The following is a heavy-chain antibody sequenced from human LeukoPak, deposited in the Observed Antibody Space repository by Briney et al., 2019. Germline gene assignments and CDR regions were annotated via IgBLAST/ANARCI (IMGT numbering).Heavy chain of an antibody. CDR3: ARRGFGEFNLVPLDY. V-gene: IGHV3-30-3*01. J-gene: IGHJ4*02. CDR2: ISYDGSNK. Sequence: GGSLRLSCAASGFTFSSYDMHWVRQAPGKGLEWVAVISYDGSNKYYADSVKGRFTISRDNSKNTLYLQMNSLRAEDTAVYYCARRGFGEFNLVPLDYWGQGTLVTVSS. CDR1: GFTFSSYD. D-gene: IGHD3-10*01.